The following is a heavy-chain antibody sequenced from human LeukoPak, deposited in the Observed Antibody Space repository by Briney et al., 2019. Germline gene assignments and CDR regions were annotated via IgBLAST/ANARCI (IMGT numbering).Heavy chain of an antibody. CDR3: ARAPGVATIEIGYYYMDV. Sequence: SVKVSCKASGGTFSSYAISWVRQAPGQRLEWMGGIIPIFGTANYAQKFQGRVTITTDESTSTAYMELSSLRSEDTAVYYCARAPGVATIEIGYYYMDVWGKGTTVTVSS. CDR2: IIPIFGTA. V-gene: IGHV1-69*05. CDR1: GGTFSSYA. J-gene: IGHJ6*03. D-gene: IGHD5-12*01.